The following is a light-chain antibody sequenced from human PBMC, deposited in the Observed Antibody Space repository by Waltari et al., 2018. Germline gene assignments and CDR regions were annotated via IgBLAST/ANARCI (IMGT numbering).Light chain of an antibody. CDR2: GAS. CDR1: QRVANNY. Sequence: EIVLTQSPGTQSLCPGERATLSSTPSQRVANNYLVWYQQKPGQAPRLLIYGASNRATRIPDTFSGSRSETDFTLSSTRLEPEDFAVDDCQQYGTSSSFDQGPRLEI. V-gene: IGKV3-20*01. J-gene: IGKJ5*01. CDR3: QQYGTSSS.